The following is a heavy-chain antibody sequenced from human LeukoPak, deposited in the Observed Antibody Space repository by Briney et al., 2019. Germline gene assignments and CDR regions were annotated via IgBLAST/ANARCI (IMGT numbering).Heavy chain of an antibody. D-gene: IGHD6-19*01. CDR1: GGSISSSSYY. Sequence: SETLSLTCTVSGGSISSSSYYWGWIRQPPGKGLEWIVSIYYSGSTYYNPSLKGRVTISVDTSKNQFSLKLSSVTAGDRAVYYCEGRIAVAPRLDYWGEGTLVTVSS. J-gene: IGHJ4*02. V-gene: IGHV4-39*07. CDR3: EGRIAVAPRLDY. CDR2: IYYSGST.